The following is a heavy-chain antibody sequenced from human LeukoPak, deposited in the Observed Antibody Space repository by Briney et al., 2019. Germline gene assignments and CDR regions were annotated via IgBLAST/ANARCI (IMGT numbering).Heavy chain of an antibody. CDR2: IYTSGST. CDR1: GGSISSYY. CDR3: ARVAYDILTGYYKGIDY. Sequence: PSETLSLTCTVSGGSISSYYWSWIRQPAGKGLEWIGRIYTSGSTNYNPSLKSRVTMSVDTSKNQFSLKLSSVTAADTAVYYCARVAYDILTGYYKGIDYWGQGTLVTVSS. J-gene: IGHJ4*02. D-gene: IGHD3-9*01. V-gene: IGHV4-4*07.